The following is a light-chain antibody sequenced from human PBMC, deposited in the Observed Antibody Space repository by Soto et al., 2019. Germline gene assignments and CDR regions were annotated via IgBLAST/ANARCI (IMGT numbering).Light chain of an antibody. CDR1: LSISSY. CDR3: HEYTGVWT. CDR2: AAS. V-gene: IGKV1-39*01. J-gene: IGKJ1*01. Sequence: DIQMTQSPSSLSASVGDRVTITCRASLSISSYLNWYQQKPGKAPNLLISAASSLEGGVPSRFSGRGFGTEFILTIRSMQTDDFENYYCHEYTGVWTFGQGTKV.